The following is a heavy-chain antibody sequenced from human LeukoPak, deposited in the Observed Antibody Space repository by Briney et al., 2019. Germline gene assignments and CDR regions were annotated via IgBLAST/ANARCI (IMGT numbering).Heavy chain of an antibody. V-gene: IGHV4-59*01. J-gene: IGHJ4*02. Sequence: SETLSLTCTVSSGSIRTSYCSWIRQPPGKGLEWIGYIYYSGSTNYNPSLKSRVTISVDTSRNQFSLKPSSVTAADTAVYYCARAPNPDFFDDWGQGTLVTVSS. CDR2: IYYSGST. CDR1: SGSIRTSY. CDR3: ARAPNPDFFDD. D-gene: IGHD2-8*01.